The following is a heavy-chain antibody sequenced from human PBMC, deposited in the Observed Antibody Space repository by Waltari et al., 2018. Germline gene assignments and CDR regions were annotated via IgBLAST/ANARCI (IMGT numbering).Heavy chain of an antibody. CDR1: GGPLSSSY. V-gene: IGHV4-59*01. CDR3: AREEGYSYGGHYFDY. D-gene: IGHD5-18*01. CDR2: IYCRGST. Sequence: QVQLQESGPGLVKPSETLSLTCTVSGGPLSSSYWRWIRQPPGKGLEWIGYIYCRGSTNHNPSLKSRVTISVDTSKNQFSLKLSSVTAADTAVYYCAREEGYSYGGHYFDYWGQGTLVTVSS. J-gene: IGHJ4*02.